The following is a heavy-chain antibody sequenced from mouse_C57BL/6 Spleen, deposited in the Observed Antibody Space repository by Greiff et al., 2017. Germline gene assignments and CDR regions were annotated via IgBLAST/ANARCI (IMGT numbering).Heavy chain of an antibody. D-gene: IGHD2-4*01. J-gene: IGHJ3*01. Sequence: QVQLQQSGAELARPGASVKLSCKASGYTFTSYGISWVKQRTGQGLEWIGEIYPRSGNTYYNEKFKGKATLTADKSSSTAYMELRSLTSEDSAVYFCARYDYDAAWCAYWGQGTLGTVSA. CDR2: IYPRSGNT. CDR1: GYTFTSYG. CDR3: ARYDYDAAWCAY. V-gene: IGHV1-81*01.